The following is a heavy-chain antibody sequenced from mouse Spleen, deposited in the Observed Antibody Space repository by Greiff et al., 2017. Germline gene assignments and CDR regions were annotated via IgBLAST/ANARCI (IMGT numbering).Heavy chain of an antibody. D-gene: IGHD2-14*01. CDR2: INYDGSST. Sequence: EVKLMESEGGLVQPGSSMKLSCTASGFTFSDYYMAWVRQVPEKGLEWVANINYDGSSTYYLDSLKSRFIISSDNAKNILYLQMSSLKSEDTATYYCAREERYLYAMDYWGQGTSVTVSS. CDR3: AREERYLYAMDY. J-gene: IGHJ4*01. CDR1: GFTFSDYY. V-gene: IGHV5-16*01.